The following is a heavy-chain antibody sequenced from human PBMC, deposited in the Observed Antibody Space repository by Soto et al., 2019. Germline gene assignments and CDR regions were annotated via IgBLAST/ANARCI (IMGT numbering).Heavy chain of an antibody. Sequence: SGPTLVKPTQTLTLTCTFSGFSLSTSGVGVGWIRQPPGKALEWLALIYWDDDKRYSPSLKGRLTITKDTSKNQVVLTMTNMDPVDTATYYCAHSEASTTVIPGWFDPWGQGTLVTVSS. CDR2: IYWDDDK. V-gene: IGHV2-5*02. J-gene: IGHJ5*02. CDR3: AHSEASTTVIPGWFDP. D-gene: IGHD4-17*01. CDR1: GFSLSTSGVG.